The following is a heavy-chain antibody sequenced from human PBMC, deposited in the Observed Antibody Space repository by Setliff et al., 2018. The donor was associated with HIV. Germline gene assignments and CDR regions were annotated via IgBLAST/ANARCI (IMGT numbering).Heavy chain of an antibody. Sequence: ASVKVSCKASGYSFTYYYIHWVRQAPGQGLEWMGWINPKSDGTNYAQKFQGWITMTRDTSISTAYMELSRLRSDDTAVYYCARGMDYYDPSGYLERGPFDVWGQGTMVTVSS. D-gene: IGHD3-22*01. V-gene: IGHV1-2*04. CDR3: ARGMDYYDPSGYLERGPFDV. J-gene: IGHJ3*01. CDR2: INPKSDGT. CDR1: GYSFTYYY.